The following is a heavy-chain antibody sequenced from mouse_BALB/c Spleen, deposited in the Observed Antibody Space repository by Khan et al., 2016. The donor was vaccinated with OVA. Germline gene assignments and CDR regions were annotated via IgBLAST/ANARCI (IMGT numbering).Heavy chain of an antibody. V-gene: IGHV8-12*01. D-gene: IGHD6-1*01. CDR3: TRREDLQPWLAY. Sequence: QVTLKESGPGILQPSQTLSLTCSFSGFSLSASGMGVSWIRQPSGKGLEWLAHIYWDDDKLYNPSLKSRLTISKDSSSDQVFLKITSVDTADTATYYWTRREDLQPWLAYWGQGTLVTVSA. J-gene: IGHJ3*01. CDR2: IYWDDDK. CDR1: GFSLSASGMG.